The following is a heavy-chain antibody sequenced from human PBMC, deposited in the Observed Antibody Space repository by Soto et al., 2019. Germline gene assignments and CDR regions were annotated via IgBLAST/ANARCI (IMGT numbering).Heavy chain of an antibody. Sequence: GASVKVSCKASGVTFSSYAISWVRQAPGQGLEWMGGIIPIFGTANYAQKFQGRVTITADESTSTAYMELSSLRSEDTAVYYCARDQRYSSSWLPPPWFDPWGQGTLVTVSS. CDR3: ARDQRYSSSWLPPPWFDP. D-gene: IGHD6-13*01. CDR2: IIPIFGTA. V-gene: IGHV1-69*13. J-gene: IGHJ5*02. CDR1: GVTFSSYA.